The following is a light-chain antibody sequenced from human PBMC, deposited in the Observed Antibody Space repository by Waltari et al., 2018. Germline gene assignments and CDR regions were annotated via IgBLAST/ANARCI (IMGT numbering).Light chain of an antibody. CDR1: SRDVGRYDY. V-gene: IGLV2-14*03. Sequence: QSALTQPASVSGTPGQSITISCTGTSRDVGRYDYVSWYQQHPGRAPKLLIHDVTKRDSGVADRFCGSKSGNTASLTSSGLKTEDEADYYCTSYTSSTTTPYVFGTGTQVTV. CDR3: TSYTSSTTTPYV. CDR2: DVT. J-gene: IGLJ1*01.